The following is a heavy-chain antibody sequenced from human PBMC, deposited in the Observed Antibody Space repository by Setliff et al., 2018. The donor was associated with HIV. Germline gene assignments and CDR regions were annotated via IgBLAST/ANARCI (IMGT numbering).Heavy chain of an antibody. CDR2: ISARGTT. Sequence: SETLSLTCTISGGSLSSGDHFWSWIRQRPGKGLEWIGYISARGTTYYTASLRRRLTMSVDTSNNQFALSLSSVTAADTAVYFCARVVPREVAPGGFDIWGQGTMVTVSS. CDR1: GGSLSSGDHF. D-gene: IGHD5-12*01. J-gene: IGHJ3*02. CDR3: ARVVPREVAPGGFDI. V-gene: IGHV4-30-4*01.